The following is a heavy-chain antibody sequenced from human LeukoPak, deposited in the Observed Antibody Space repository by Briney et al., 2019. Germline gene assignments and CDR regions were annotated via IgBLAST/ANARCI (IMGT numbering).Heavy chain of an antibody. D-gene: IGHD2-15*01. J-gene: IGHJ5*02. CDR2: IYHSGST. CDR1: GGSINTNLYY. Sequence: SETLSLTCTVSGGSINTNLYYWAWIRQPPGKGLEWIGQIYHSGSTNYNPSLKSRVTISVDKSKNQFSLRLRSVTAADTAVYYCARPLSLGYCSGGSCYGRGAWFDRWGQGTLVTVSS. CDR3: ARPLSLGYCSGGSCYGRGAWFDR. V-gene: IGHV4-39*07.